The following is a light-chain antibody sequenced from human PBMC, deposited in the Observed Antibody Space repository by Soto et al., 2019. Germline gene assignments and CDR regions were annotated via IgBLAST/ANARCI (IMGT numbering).Light chain of an antibody. J-gene: IGKJ1*01. CDR3: HQYGSSPQT. CDR1: QSVSSNY. V-gene: IGKV3-20*01. CDR2: DAS. Sequence: EIVLTQSPGTLSLSPGERATLFCRASQSVSSNYLAWYQQKPGQAPRLLIYDASSRATGIPDRFSGSGSGTDFTLTISRLEPEDFAVYYCHQYGSSPQTFGQGTKVDIK.